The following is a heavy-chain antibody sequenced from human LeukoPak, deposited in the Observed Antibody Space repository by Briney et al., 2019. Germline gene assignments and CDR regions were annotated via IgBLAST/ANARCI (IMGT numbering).Heavy chain of an antibody. CDR2: ISGSGGST. J-gene: IGHJ3*02. CDR1: GFTFSSYA. V-gene: IGHV3-23*01. D-gene: IGHD4-17*01. CDR3: ANWGYGAYVDAFDI. Sequence: KTGGSLRLSCAAAGFTFSSYAMSWVRQAPGKGLEWVSAISGSGGSTYYADSVKGRFTIARDNSKTTLYLQMNSLRAEDTAVYYCANWGYGAYVDAFDIWGQGTMVTVSS.